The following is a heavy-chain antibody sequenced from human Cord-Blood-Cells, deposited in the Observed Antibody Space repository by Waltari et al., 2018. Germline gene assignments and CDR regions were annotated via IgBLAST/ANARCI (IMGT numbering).Heavy chain of an antibody. Sequence: EVQLVESGGGLVKPGGSLRLSCAASGFTFSSYSMNWVRQAPGKGLEWVSSISSSSSYIYYADSVKGRFTISRDNAKNSLYLQMNSLGAEDTAVYYCARDCSGGSCYDYWGQGTLVTVSS. D-gene: IGHD2-15*01. CDR3: ARDCSGGSCYDY. CDR2: ISSSSSYI. V-gene: IGHV3-21*01. J-gene: IGHJ4*02. CDR1: GFTFSSYS.